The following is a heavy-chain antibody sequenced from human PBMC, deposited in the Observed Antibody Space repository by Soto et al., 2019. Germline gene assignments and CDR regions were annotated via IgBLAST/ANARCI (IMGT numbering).Heavy chain of an antibody. CDR2: ISGGGDTS. CDR3: AKEGTSGLYYFDY. J-gene: IGHJ4*02. D-gene: IGHD6-19*01. CDR1: GFTFSNYA. Sequence: GGSLRLSCAVSGFTFSNYAISWVRQAPGKGLEWVSIISGGGDTSYYADSVKGRFTISRVNSRNTLYLQMNSLRAGDSAKYYCAKEGTSGLYYFDYWGPGTLVTSPQ. V-gene: IGHV3-23*01.